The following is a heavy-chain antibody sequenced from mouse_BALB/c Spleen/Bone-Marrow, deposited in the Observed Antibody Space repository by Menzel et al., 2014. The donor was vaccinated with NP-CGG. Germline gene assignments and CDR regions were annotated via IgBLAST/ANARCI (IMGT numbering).Heavy chain of an antibody. CDR2: IDPANDNT. CDR3: ARADGYYAWFAY. V-gene: IGHV14-3*02. CDR1: GFNIKDTY. Sequence: EVKLMESGAEFVKPGASVKLSCTASGFNIKDTYMHWVKRRPEQGLEWIGRIDPANDNTKYDPKFQGKATITADTSSNTAYLQLSSLTSEDTAVYYCARADGYYAWFAYWGQGTLVTVSA. D-gene: IGHD2-3*01. J-gene: IGHJ3*01.